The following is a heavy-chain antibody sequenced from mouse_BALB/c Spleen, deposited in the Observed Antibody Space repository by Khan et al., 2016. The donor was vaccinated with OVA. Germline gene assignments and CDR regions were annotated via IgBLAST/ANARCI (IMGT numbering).Heavy chain of an antibody. V-gene: IGHV2-2*02. J-gene: IGHJ3*01. CDR1: DFSLSSYG. Sequence: VQLQESGPGLVQPSQSLSITCTVSDFSLSSYGVHWVRQSPGKGLEWLGVIWSGGSSDYNAAFISRLSISKDNSKSQVFFKMNSLQANDTGIYYCARRADDGARFPYWGQGTLVTVSA. CDR2: IWSGGSS. D-gene: IGHD2-12*01. CDR3: ARRADDGARFPY.